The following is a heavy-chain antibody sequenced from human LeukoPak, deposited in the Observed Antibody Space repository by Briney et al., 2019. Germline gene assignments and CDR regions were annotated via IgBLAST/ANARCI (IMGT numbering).Heavy chain of an antibody. J-gene: IGHJ4*02. CDR3: ARTGDYHDNGGYYNLWGFDS. CDR2: ISAYNGNT. D-gene: IGHD3-22*01. Sequence: ASVKVSCKASGYTFTSYGISWVRQAPGQGLEWMGWISAYNGNTNYAQKLQGRVTMTTDTSTSTAYMELRSLRSDDTAVYYCARTGDYHDNGGYYNLWGFDSWGQGTLVTVSS. CDR1: GYTFTSYG. V-gene: IGHV1-18*01.